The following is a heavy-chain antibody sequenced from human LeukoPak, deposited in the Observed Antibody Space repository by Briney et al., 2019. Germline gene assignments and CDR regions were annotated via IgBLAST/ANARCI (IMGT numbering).Heavy chain of an antibody. CDR1: AGSISSYY. Sequence: TASEALSLTCTVSAGSISSYYRTWIRQPPGKGLEWIGYIYYSGSTNYNPSLKSRVAISLDTSKNQFSLRLSSVTAADTAIYYCARGRPDFWTNFYTYFLDSWGQGTLVTVSS. CDR2: IYYSGST. CDR3: ARGRPDFWTNFYTYFLDS. J-gene: IGHJ4*02. D-gene: IGHD3/OR15-3a*01. V-gene: IGHV4-59*01.